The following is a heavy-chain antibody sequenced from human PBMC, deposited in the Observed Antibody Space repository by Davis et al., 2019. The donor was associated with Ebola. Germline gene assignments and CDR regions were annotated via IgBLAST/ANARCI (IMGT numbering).Heavy chain of an antibody. D-gene: IGHD6-19*01. CDR3: AIAVAGINPLDY. Sequence: ASVKVSCKASGYTFTGSYIHWVRQAPGQGLEWMGWISAYNGNTNYAQKLQGRVTMTTDTSTSTAYMELRSLRSDDTAVYYCAIAVAGINPLDYWGQGTLVTVSS. V-gene: IGHV1-18*04. CDR2: ISAYNGNT. J-gene: IGHJ4*02. CDR1: GYTFTGSY.